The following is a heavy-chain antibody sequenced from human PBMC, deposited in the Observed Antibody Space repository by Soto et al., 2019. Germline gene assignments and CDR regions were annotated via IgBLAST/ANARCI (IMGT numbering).Heavy chain of an antibody. J-gene: IGHJ3*02. V-gene: IGHV1-46*01. Sequence: ASVKVSCKASGYTFTSYYMHWVRQAPGQGLEWMGIINPSGGSTSYAQKFQGRVTMTRDTSTSAVYMELSSLRSEDTAVYYCARSGTLWGAFDIWGQGTMVTVSS. CDR3: ARSGTLWGAFDI. CDR1: GYTFTSYY. D-gene: IGHD3-10*01. CDR2: INPSGGST.